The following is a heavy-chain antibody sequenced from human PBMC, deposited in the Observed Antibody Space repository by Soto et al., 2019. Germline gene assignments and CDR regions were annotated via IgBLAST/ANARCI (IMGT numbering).Heavy chain of an antibody. CDR3: ATRITVFGLLIPPFDP. J-gene: IGHJ5*02. Sequence: SETLSLTCAVYGGSVNGYYWNWFRQPPGKGLEWIVEINHTGGTHYNPSLKSRVTMSVDTSKNQFSLRLSSVTAADTAIYYCATRITVFGLLIPPFDPWGQGTQVTVSS. D-gene: IGHD3-3*01. CDR1: GGSVNGYY. V-gene: IGHV4-34*01. CDR2: INHTGGT.